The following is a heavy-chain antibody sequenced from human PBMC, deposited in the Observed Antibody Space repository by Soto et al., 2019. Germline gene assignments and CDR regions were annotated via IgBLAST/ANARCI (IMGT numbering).Heavy chain of an antibody. CDR3: AKESAAGGGLFDF. Sequence: GGSLRLSCAASGFICSSYDMSWVRQAPGKGLEWVSTILVAGSTHYEDSVKGRFTISRDTSKNTVYLQMNSLTAGDTAVYYCAKESAAGGGLFDFCGQGTMVTVSS. CDR2: ILVAGST. CDR1: GFICSSYD. J-gene: IGHJ3*01. V-gene: IGHV3-23*01. D-gene: IGHD3-16*01.